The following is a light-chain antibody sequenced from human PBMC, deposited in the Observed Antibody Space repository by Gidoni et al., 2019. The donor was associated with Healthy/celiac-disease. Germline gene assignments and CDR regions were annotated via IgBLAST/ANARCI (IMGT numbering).Light chain of an antibody. CDR2: YKSDSDK. Sequence: QAVLPQPSSLSASPGASPTLTFTIRSVINVGTYRIYWYQQKPGSPPQYLLRYKSDSDKQQGSGVPSRFSGSKDASANAGILLISGLQSEDEADYYCMIWHSSALGVFGTGTKVTVL. CDR1: SVINVGTYR. V-gene: IGLV5-45*02. CDR3: MIWHSSALGV. J-gene: IGLJ1*01.